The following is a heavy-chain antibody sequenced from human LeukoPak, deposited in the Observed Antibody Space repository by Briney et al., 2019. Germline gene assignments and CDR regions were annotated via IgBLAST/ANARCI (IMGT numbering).Heavy chain of an antibody. J-gene: IGHJ4*02. Sequence: GGSLRLSCAASGFTFDDYAMSWVRQAPGKGLEWVSAISGSGGSTYYADSVKGRFTISRDNSKNTLYLQMNSLRAEDTAVYYCASPRGKWAGTFDYWGQGTLVTVSS. CDR1: GFTFDDYA. V-gene: IGHV3-23*01. CDR3: ASPRGKWAGTFDY. CDR2: ISGSGGST. D-gene: IGHD6-19*01.